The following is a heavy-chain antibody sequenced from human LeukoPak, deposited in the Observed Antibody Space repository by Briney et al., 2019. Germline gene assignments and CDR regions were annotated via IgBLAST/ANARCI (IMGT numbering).Heavy chain of an antibody. CDR3: ARDVVDTAMVPDAFDI. CDR2: ISSSSSYI. Sequence: PGGSLRLSCAASGFTFSSYSMNWVRQAPGKGLEWVSSISSSSSYIYYADPVKGRFTISRDNAKNSLYLQMNSLRAEDTAVYYCARDVVDTAMVPDAFDIWGQGTMVTVSS. V-gene: IGHV3-21*01. CDR1: GFTFSSYS. D-gene: IGHD5-18*01. J-gene: IGHJ3*02.